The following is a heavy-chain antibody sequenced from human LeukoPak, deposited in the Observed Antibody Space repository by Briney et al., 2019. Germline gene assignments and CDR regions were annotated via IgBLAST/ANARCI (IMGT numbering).Heavy chain of an antibody. CDR1: GFNFMVHG. J-gene: IGHJ4*02. Sequence: GGSLRLSCATSGFNFMVHGINWVRQAPGKELEWISYISNTGSTIYYADSVQGRFTISRDDGKTSVYLQMNSLRVEDMAVYYCARDSALRIWGQGTLVTVSS. D-gene: IGHD6-13*01. V-gene: IGHV3-48*01. CDR2: ISNTGSTI. CDR3: ARDSALRI.